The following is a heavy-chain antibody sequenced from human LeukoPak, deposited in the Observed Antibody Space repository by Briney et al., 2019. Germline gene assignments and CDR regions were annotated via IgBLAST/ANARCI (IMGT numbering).Heavy chain of an antibody. Sequence: GGSLRLSCVASGFSLSGYWMYWVRQAPGKGLMYISRNNGEGSTTNYADVVKGRFTMSRDNVKNTLYLQMNSLRVEDTAVYYCARDPRNVGLAPWGQGTLVTVSS. J-gene: IGHJ5*02. CDR1: GFSLSGYW. CDR2: NNGEGSTT. CDR3: ARDPRNVGLAP. V-gene: IGHV3-74*01. D-gene: IGHD2-15*01.